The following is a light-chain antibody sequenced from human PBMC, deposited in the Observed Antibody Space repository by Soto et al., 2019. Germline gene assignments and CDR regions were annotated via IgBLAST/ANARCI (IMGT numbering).Light chain of an antibody. CDR1: SSDVGDYNY. CDR2: DVS. Sequence: QSALTQPRSVSGSPGQSVTISCTGTSSDVGDYNYVSWYQQYPGKAPKLVIYDVSKRPSGVPDRFSGSKSGNTASLTISGLQAEDDADYYCCSFAGSSSFRVFGGGTNLTVL. V-gene: IGLV2-11*01. CDR3: CSFAGSSSFRV. J-gene: IGLJ3*02.